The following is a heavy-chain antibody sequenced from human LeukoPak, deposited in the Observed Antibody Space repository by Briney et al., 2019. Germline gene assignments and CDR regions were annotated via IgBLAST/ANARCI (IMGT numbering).Heavy chain of an antibody. D-gene: IGHD3-22*01. J-gene: IGHJ4*02. CDR3: ARVTYYYDSSEGAVDY. CDR2: IYYSGST. Sequence: SETLSLTCTVSGGSISSYYWSWIRQPPGKGLEWIGYIYYSGSTNYNPSLKSRVTISVDTSKNQFSLKLSSVTAADTAVYYCARVTYYYDSSEGAVDYWGQGTLVTVSS. V-gene: IGHV4-59*01. CDR1: GGSISSYY.